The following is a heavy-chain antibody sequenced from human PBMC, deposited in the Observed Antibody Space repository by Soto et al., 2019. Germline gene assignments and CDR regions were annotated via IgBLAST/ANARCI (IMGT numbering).Heavy chain of an antibody. CDR3: VNMGGTSPVDY. Sequence: EVQLVESGGGLVQPGGSLRLSCSASGFTFSTYSMHWVRQAPGKGLEFVSAISSKGVSTYYADSVKGRFTISRDNSKNTLYLHLSSLRAEDMAVYYCVNMGGTSPVDYWGQGTLVTVSS. D-gene: IGHD6-19*01. V-gene: IGHV3-64D*06. CDR2: ISSKGVST. CDR1: GFTFSTYS. J-gene: IGHJ4*02.